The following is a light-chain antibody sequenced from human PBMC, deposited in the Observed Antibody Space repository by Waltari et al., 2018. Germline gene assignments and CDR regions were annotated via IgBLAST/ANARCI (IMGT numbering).Light chain of an antibody. J-gene: IGKJ2*01. CDR1: PGVRSSY. CDR3: QQYGSSPYT. Sequence: EIVLTQSPGTLSLSPGERATLSCRASPGVRSSYFAWYQQKPGQAPRLLIYGASSRATGIPDRFSGSGSGIDFTLTISRLEPEDSAVYYCQQYGSSPYTFGQGTKVEIK. CDR2: GAS. V-gene: IGKV3-20*01.